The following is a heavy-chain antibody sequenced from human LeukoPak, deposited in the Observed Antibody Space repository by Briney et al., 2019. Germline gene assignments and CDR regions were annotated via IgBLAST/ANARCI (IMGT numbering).Heavy chain of an antibody. D-gene: IGHD3-22*01. CDR2: ISANGGFI. CDR3: TKEVQRWHSYFYRPSYALDI. J-gene: IGHJ3*02. CDR1: GFNFDDSA. Sequence: GGSLRLSCAVSGFNFDDSAIHWVRQGPGKGLEWVAGISANGGFISYGESVKGRFTISRDNPRNSVFLQMNFLRSEDMAMYFCTKEVQRWHSYFYRPSYALDIWGQGTMVSVSS. V-gene: IGHV3-9*03.